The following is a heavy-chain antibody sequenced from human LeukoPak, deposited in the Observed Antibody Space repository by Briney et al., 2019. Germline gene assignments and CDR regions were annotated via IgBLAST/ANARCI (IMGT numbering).Heavy chain of an antibody. CDR1: GGSISSGSYY. CDR3: ASDSSGWKSNGAFDI. CDR2: IYTSGST. Sequence: PSETLSLTCTVSGGSISSGSYYWSWIRQPAGKGLGWIGRIYTSGSTNYNPSLKSRVTISVDTSKNQFSLKLSSVTAADTAVYYCASDSSGWKSNGAFDIWGQGTMVTVSS. D-gene: IGHD6-19*01. V-gene: IGHV4-61*02. J-gene: IGHJ3*02.